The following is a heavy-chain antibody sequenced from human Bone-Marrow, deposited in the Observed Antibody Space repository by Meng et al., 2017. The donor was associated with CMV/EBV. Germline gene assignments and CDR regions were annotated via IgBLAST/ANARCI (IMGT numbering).Heavy chain of an antibody. V-gene: IGHV3-48*03. CDR3: ARDPRFFQL. CDR1: GFIFSSYE. D-gene: IGHD2-2*01. Sequence: GGSLRLSCAASGFIFSSYEMNWVRQAPGKGPEWVAHISDSGNTIYYADSVKGRFTISRDNANNSLYLHMNSLRAEDTAIYYCARDPRFFQLWVQGTMVTVSS. CDR2: ISDSGNTI. J-gene: IGHJ3*01.